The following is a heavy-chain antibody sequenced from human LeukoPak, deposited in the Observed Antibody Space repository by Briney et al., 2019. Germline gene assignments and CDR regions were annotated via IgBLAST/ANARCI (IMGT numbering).Heavy chain of an antibody. D-gene: IGHD6-6*01. CDR3: AKGSSSSRPYYFDS. Sequence: GGSLRLSCAGSGFTFSSYVMSWVRQAPGKGLEWVSAISSSSAATYYADSVKGRFTVSRDNAINTLYLQMNSLRVEDTAVYYCAKGSSSSRPYYFDSWGQGTLVTVSS. CDR1: GFTFSSYV. V-gene: IGHV3-23*01. CDR2: ISSSSAAT. J-gene: IGHJ4*02.